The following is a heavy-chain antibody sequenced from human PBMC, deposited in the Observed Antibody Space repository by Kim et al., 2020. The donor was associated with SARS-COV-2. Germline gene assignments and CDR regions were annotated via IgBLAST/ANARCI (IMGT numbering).Heavy chain of an antibody. V-gene: IGHV1-18*01. CDR3: ASNLVPAADVPYAFDI. D-gene: IGHD2-2*01. CDR1: GYTFTSYG. Sequence: ASVKVSCKASGYTFTSYGISWVRQAPGQGLEWMGWISAYNGNTNYAQKLQGRVTMTTDTSTSTAYMELRSLRSDDTAVYYCASNLVPAADVPYAFDIWGQGTMVTVSS. CDR2: ISAYNGNT. J-gene: IGHJ3*02.